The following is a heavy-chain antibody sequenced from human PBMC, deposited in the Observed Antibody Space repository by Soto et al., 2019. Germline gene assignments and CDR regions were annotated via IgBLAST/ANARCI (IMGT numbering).Heavy chain of an antibody. CDR1: GGSISSYY. V-gene: IGHV4-59*08. D-gene: IGHD2-2*01. CDR2: IYYSGST. Sequence: SETLSLTCTVSGGSISSYYWSWIRQPPGKGLEWIGYIYYSGSTNYNPSLKSRVTISVDTSKNQFSLKLSSVTAADTAVYYCARHGGVVPAAMSGWFDPWGQGTLVTVSS. J-gene: IGHJ5*02. CDR3: ARHGGVVPAAMSGWFDP.